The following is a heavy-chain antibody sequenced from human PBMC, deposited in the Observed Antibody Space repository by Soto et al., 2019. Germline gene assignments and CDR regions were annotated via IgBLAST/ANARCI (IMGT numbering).Heavy chain of an antibody. CDR1: GGSISSGGYY. V-gene: IGHV4-31*03. J-gene: IGHJ3*02. CDR3: ASPRTWGSAFDI. CDR2: IYYSGST. D-gene: IGHD7-27*01. Sequence: SETLSLTCTVSGGSISSGGYYWSRIRQHPGKGLEWIGYIYYSGSTYYNPSLKSRVTISVDTSKNQFSLKLSSVTAADTAVYYCASPRTWGSAFDIWGQGTMVTVSS.